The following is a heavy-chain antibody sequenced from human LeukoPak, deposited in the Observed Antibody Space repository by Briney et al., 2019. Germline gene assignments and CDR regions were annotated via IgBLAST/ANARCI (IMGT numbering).Heavy chain of an antibody. CDR1: GGSISSYY. J-gene: IGHJ4*02. D-gene: IGHD5-24*01. V-gene: IGHV4-59*08. CDR3: ARLSRDVYNSYYFDY. Sequence: SETLSLTCTASGGSISSYYWSWIRQPPGKGLEWIGYIYYSGSTNYNPSLKSRVTISVDTSKNQFSLKLSSVTAADTAVYYCARLSRDVYNSYYFDYWGQGTLVTVSS. CDR2: IYYSGST.